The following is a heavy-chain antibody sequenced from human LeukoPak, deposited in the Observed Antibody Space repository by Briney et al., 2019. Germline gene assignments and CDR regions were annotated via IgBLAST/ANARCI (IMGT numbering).Heavy chain of an antibody. Sequence: ASVKVSCKASGYTFTSYGISWVRQAPGQGLEWMGWISAYNGNTNYAQKLQGRVTMTTDTSTSTAYMELRSLRSDDTAVYYCARDRDSSSGGNWFDPWGQGTLVTVSA. J-gene: IGHJ5*02. CDR2: ISAYNGNT. D-gene: IGHD6-6*01. CDR1: GYTFTSYG. V-gene: IGHV1-18*01. CDR3: ARDRDSSSGGNWFDP.